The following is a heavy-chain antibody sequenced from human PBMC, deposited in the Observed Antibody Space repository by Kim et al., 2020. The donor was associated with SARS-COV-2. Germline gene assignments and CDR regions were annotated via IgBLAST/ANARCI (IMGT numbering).Heavy chain of an antibody. Sequence: GGSLRLSCAASGFTLSGYWMSWVRQAPGKGLEWVANIKQDGSERYYVDSVKGRFTISRDNTKSSLYLQMNSLTADDTALYYCARDQGHSGDLDDWGQGTL. D-gene: IGHD4-17*01. CDR1: GFTLSGYW. V-gene: IGHV3-7*05. J-gene: IGHJ4*02. CDR2: IKQDGSER. CDR3: ARDQGHSGDLDD.